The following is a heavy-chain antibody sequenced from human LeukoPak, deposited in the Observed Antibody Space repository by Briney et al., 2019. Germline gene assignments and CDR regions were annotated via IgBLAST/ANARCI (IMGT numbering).Heavy chain of an antibody. V-gene: IGHV1-2*02. CDR2: INPNSGGT. J-gene: IGHJ4*02. Sequence: ASVTLSRKSSGSTFTVYYMHWDRQAPGQGLEWMGWINPNSGGTNYAQKFQGMVTMTRDTSISTAYMELSRLRSDDTAVYYCARAKGRRSPPDYWGQGTLVTVSS. CDR1: GSTFTVYY. CDR3: ARAKGRRSPPDY.